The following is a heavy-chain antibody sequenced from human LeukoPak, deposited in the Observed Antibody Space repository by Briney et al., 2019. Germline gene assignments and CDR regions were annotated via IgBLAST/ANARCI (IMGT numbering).Heavy chain of an antibody. J-gene: IGHJ6*03. D-gene: IGHD3-10*01. CDR2: IRSKANSYAT. Sequence: PGGSLRLSCAASGFTFSGSAMHWVRQASGKGLDWVGRIRSKANSYATAYAASVKGRFTISRDDSKNTAYLQMNSLKTEDTAVYYCTSGRRGSGSYHYYYDMDVWGKGTTVTVSS. CDR1: GFTFSGSA. CDR3: TSGRRGSGSYHYYYDMDV. V-gene: IGHV3-73*01.